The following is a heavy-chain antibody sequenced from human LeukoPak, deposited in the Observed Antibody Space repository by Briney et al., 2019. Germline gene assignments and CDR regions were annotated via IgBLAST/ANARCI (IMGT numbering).Heavy chain of an antibody. J-gene: IGHJ4*02. Sequence: GGCPSPACVASGFTFSDSPIHWVRLAPGKGLEWVAHIRGKRDNYATAYAASVKDRFAISRDNSENTAFLQMNSLKTDDTAVYFCARQTVSCHAYWGRGTLVTVSS. CDR2: IRGKRDNYAT. CDR1: GFTFSDSP. V-gene: IGHV3-73*01. CDR3: ARQTVSCHAY. D-gene: IGHD3-22*01.